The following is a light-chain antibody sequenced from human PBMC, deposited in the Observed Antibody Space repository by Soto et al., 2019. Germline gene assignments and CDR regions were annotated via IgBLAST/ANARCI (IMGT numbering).Light chain of an antibody. CDR1: RGHSIYA. CDR3: QTWGTGIWV. J-gene: IGLJ3*02. CDR2: LNNDGSH. Sequence: QPVLTQSPSASASLGASVKLTCTLSRGHSIYAIAWHQQQPEEGPRYLMMLNNDGSHTKGDGIPDRFSGSSSGAERYLTISSLQSEDEADYYCQTWGTGIWVFGGGTKLTVL. V-gene: IGLV4-69*01.